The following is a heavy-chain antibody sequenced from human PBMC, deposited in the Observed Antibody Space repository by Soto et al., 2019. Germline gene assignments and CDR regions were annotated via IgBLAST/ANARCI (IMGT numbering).Heavy chain of an antibody. D-gene: IGHD6-19*01. J-gene: IGHJ4*02. CDR3: ARDRGSGLYRAGSDY. CDR2: IYPGGSEK. CDR1: GFTFSSYW. V-gene: IGHV3-7*01. Sequence: EVQLVESGGGLVQPGGSLRLSCTASGFTFSSYWMTWVRQAPGKGLEWVANIYPGGSEKYYVESVKGRFTISRDNTRNSLSLQMNSLRAEDTAVYFCARDRGSGLYRAGSDYWGQGTQVTSPQ.